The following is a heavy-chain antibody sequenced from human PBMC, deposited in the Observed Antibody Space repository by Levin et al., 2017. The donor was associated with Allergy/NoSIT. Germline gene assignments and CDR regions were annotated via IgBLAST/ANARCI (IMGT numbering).Heavy chain of an antibody. CDR2: ISGSGVT. J-gene: IGHJ4*02. CDR1: GFTFSSYA. D-gene: IGHD6-19*01. CDR3: AKDTGNSGWTHFDY. V-gene: IGHV3-23*01. Sequence: PPGGSLRLSCAASGFTFSSYAMSWVRQAPGKGLEWVSAISGSGVTYFADSVQGRFTISRDNSKNTLYLQMNSLRAEDTAVYYCAKDTGNSGWTHFDYWGQGTLVTVSS.